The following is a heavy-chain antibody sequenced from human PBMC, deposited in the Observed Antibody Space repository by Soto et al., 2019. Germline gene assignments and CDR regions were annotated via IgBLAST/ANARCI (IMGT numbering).Heavy chain of an antibody. CDR2: VIPTFGTT. V-gene: IGHV1-69*01. CDR1: GDTFTGYA. CDR3: AIDRLIVAVAVGRMDV. D-gene: IGHD6-19*01. Sequence: QVQLVQSGAEMKKPGSSVKVSCTASGDTFTGYAISWVRQAPGQGLEWMGWVIPTFGTTKYAQRFQGRVTISVDELASTAYMELSSLRPEDTALYYCAIDRLIVAVAVGRMDVWGQGTTVTVSS. J-gene: IGHJ6*02.